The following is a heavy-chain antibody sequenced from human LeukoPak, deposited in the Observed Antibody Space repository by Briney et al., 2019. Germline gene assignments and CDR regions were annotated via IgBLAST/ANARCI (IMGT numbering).Heavy chain of an antibody. D-gene: IGHD3-10*01. CDR1: GSTFSSYW. V-gene: IGHV3-7*01. CDR3: ARVWFGERTNYFDY. CDR2: IKQDGSEK. J-gene: IGHJ4*02. Sequence: GGSLRLSCAASGSTFSSYWMSWVRQAPGKGLEWVANIKQDGSEKYYVDSVKGRFTISRDNAKNSLYLQMNSLRAEDTAVYYCARVWFGERTNYFDYWGQGTLVTVSS.